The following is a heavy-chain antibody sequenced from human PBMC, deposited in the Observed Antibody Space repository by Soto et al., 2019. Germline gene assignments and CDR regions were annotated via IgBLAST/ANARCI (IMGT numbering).Heavy chain of an antibody. CDR3: AVFGIAFDI. CDR1: GYTFTRYY. CDR2: INPSGGST. V-gene: IGHV1-46*01. D-gene: IGHD3-10*02. J-gene: IGHJ3*02. Sequence: ASVKVAFKASGYTFTRYYMPWVRQAPGQGLECMGIINPSGGSTSYAQKFQGRVTMTRDTSTSTVYMELSSLRSEDTAVYYCAVFGIAFDIWGQGTMVTVSS.